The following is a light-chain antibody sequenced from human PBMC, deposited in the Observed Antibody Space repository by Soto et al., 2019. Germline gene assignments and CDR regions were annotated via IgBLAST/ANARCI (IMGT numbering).Light chain of an antibody. CDR3: SSYTSSNSVV. CDR1: SSDIGTYIY. Sequence: QSALTQPASVSGSPGQSITISCTGTSSDIGTYIYVSWYLQHPSKAPKLLIYEVGNRPSGVSNRFSGSKSGNTASLTISGLQAEDEADYYCSSYTSSNSVVFGGGTKVTVL. CDR2: EVG. V-gene: IGLV2-14*01. J-gene: IGLJ2*01.